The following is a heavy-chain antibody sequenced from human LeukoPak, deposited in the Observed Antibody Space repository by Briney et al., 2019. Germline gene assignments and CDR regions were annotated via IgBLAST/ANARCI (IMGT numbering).Heavy chain of an antibody. V-gene: IGHV3-11*04. CDR2: ISSSGNTI. D-gene: IGHD6-13*01. Sequence: GGSLRLSCAASAFTFSDYYVSWIRQAPGKGLQWVSYISSSGNTIYYADSVKGRFTISRDNAKNSLYLQMNSLRAEDTAVYYCARGGGTSSWYFDYWGQGALVTVSS. CDR1: AFTFSDYY. CDR3: ARGGGTSSWYFDY. J-gene: IGHJ4*02.